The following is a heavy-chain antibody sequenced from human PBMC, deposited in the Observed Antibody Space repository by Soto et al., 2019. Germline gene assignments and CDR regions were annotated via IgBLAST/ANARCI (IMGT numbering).Heavy chain of an antibody. CDR1: GGSISTYY. J-gene: IGHJ4*02. Sequence: SETLSLTCTVSGGSISTYYWSWIRQPPGKGLEYIGYIYYDGSTSYNPYLKSRVTISVDTSKNQFSLRLTSVTAADTAVYYCARDFSVLTGTKDYWGQGVMVTVSS. V-gene: IGHV4-59*01. CDR2: IYYDGST. D-gene: IGHD1-7*01. CDR3: ARDFSVLTGTKDY.